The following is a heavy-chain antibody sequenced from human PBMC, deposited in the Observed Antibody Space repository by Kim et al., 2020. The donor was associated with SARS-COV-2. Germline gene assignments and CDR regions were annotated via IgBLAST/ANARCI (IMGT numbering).Heavy chain of an antibody. V-gene: IGHV3-30*18. D-gene: IGHD3-22*01. Sequence: GGSLRLSCAASGFTFSSYGMHWVRQAPGKGLEWVAVISYDGSNKYYADSVKGRFTISRDNSKNTLYLQMNSLRAEDTAVYYCAKPYYYDSSGQSGGAFDIWGQGTMVTVSS. J-gene: IGHJ3*02. CDR2: ISYDGSNK. CDR3: AKPYYYDSSGQSGGAFDI. CDR1: GFTFSSYG.